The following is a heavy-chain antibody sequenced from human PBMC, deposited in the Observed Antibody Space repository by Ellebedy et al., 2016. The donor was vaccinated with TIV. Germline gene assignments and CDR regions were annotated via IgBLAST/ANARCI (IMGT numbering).Heavy chain of an antibody. CDR1: GYSSDSW. J-gene: IGHJ4*02. V-gene: IGHV5-51*01. CDR2: IYLGDSRT. CDR3: ARSRRTSGTTFDH. D-gene: IGHD1-26*01. Sequence: GESLKISCQDSGYSSDSWLGWVRQMPGNGLEWMGIIYLGDSRTRYSPYFRGQVTFSADRSSGTIYLRLHSLEASDTAMYCCARSRRTSGTTFDHWGQGTLVTVSS.